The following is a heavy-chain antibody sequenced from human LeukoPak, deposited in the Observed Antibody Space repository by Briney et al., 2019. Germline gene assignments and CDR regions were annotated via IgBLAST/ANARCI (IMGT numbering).Heavy chain of an antibody. CDR3: AREYYYDSSGEHDAFDI. D-gene: IGHD3-22*01. CDR2: INWNGGST. V-gene: IGHV3-20*04. J-gene: IGHJ3*02. CDR1: GFTFDDYG. Sequence: GGSLRLSCAASGFTFDDYGMSWVRQAPGKGLEWVSGINWNGGSTGYADSVKGRFTISRDNAKNSLYLQMNSLRAEDTALYYCAREYYYDSSGEHDAFDIWGQGTMVTVSS.